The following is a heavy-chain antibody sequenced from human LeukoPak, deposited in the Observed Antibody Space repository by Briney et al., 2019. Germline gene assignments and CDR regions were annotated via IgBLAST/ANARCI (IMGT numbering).Heavy chain of an antibody. Sequence: GGSLRLSCAASGFTFSNYGMNWVRQAPGKGLEWVSSISGSGGSTYYADSVKGRFTISRDNSKNTLSLQMNSLRAEDTAVYYCAKDLVVVLRYFDWPTNRFDYWGQGTLVTVSS. CDR3: AKDLVVVLRYFDWPTNRFDY. CDR1: GFTFSNYG. D-gene: IGHD3-9*01. J-gene: IGHJ4*02. CDR2: ISGSGGST. V-gene: IGHV3-23*01.